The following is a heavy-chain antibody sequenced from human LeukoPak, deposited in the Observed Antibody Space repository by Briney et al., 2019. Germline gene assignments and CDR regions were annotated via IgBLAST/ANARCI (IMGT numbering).Heavy chain of an antibody. Sequence: PGGSLRLSCAASGFTFSGYWMPWVRQAPGKGLVWVSRINTYGSSTTYADSVKGRFTISRDNAKNTLYLQMNSLRVEDTAVYHCVRRHPPPSTSPTSYGMDVWGQGTTVTVSS. V-gene: IGHV3-74*01. CDR2: INTYGSST. CDR1: GFTFSGYW. J-gene: IGHJ6*02. D-gene: IGHD2-2*01. CDR3: VRRHPPPSTSPTSYGMDV.